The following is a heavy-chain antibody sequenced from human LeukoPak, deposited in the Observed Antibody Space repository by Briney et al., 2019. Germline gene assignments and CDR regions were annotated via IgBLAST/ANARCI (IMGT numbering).Heavy chain of an antibody. D-gene: IGHD2-21*02. CDR1: VFTLSIYA. CDR3: ANGLRPATDY. CDR2: FSWRGCST. Sequence: PGGSLSLLCAASVFTLSIYAVLELRGAPGEAGEGFSPFSWRGCSTFYADSVEGRFTISGHNSKNTLYVQVKSQRAEDKALYYRANGLRPATDYWGQRTLATVSS. V-gene: IGHV3-23*01. J-gene: IGHJ4*02.